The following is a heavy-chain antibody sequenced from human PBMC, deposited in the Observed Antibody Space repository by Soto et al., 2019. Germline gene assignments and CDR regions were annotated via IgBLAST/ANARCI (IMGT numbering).Heavy chain of an antibody. CDR2: IKQDGSEK. CDR3: ARGEAIGDDP. CDR1: VLTFSSYW. Sequence: GGPLGPPCAASVLTFSSYWMTWGRQAPGKGLEWVANIKQDGSEKYYVDSVKGRFTISRDNAKNSLYLQMNNLRVDDTAVYYCARGEAIGDDPWGHGTLVTVSS. J-gene: IGHJ5*02. V-gene: IGHV3-7*01. D-gene: IGHD3-10*01.